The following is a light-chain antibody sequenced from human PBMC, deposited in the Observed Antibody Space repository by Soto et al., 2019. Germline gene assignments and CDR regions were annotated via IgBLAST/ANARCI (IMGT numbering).Light chain of an antibody. J-gene: IGKJ5*01. CDR1: RNFDGTY. Sequence: EIVLKKSLETMSLSPGESATLSGRAHRNFDGTYLTWYQQNPGQAPPLLIYGASSRATGIPDRFSGSGSGADFTLTISRLEPEDFAVYYCQKYGSSPSITVGQGTRLEIK. CDR2: GAS. CDR3: QKYGSSPSIT. V-gene: IGKV3-20*01.